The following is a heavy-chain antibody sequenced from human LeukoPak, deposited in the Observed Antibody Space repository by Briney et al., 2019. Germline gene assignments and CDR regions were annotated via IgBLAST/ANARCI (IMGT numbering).Heavy chain of an antibody. CDR1: GFTFSSYS. CDR3: AKEVRSSRWTGFDS. D-gene: IGHD6-13*01. J-gene: IGHJ4*02. Sequence: PGGSLRLACAGSGFTFSSYSMNWVGQAPGKGLERVALISKYGDRTYYADSVEGRFTISRDNSKNSLYLQMNGLTTDDTALYYCAKEVRSSRWTGFDSWGQGTQVTVSS. CDR2: ISKYGDRT. V-gene: IGHV3-43*01.